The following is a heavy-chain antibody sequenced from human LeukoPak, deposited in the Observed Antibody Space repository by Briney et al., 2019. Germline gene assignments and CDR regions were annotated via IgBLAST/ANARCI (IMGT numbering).Heavy chain of an antibody. CDR2: IYYSEST. J-gene: IGHJ4*02. Sequence: PSQTLSLTCTVSGGSISSGGYYWSWIRQHPGKGLEWIGYIYYSESTYYNSSLESRVTISVDTSKNQFSLRLSSVTAADTAVYYCARVESFAATPYFFDYWGQGTLVTVSS. CDR1: GGSISSGGYY. CDR3: ARVESFAATPYFFDY. D-gene: IGHD6-25*01. V-gene: IGHV4-31*03.